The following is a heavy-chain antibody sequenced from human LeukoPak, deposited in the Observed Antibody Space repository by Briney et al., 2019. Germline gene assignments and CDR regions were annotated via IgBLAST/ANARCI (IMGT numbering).Heavy chain of an antibody. J-gene: IGHJ6*04. CDR3: AREVAPLYFHYGMDV. Sequence: PGKSLRLSCAASGFTFSSYGMHWVRQAPGKGLEWVAVTCYDGRNNYYAASVQGRFTIYRDDSKTTVYLLMNSLRDEDTAVYYCAREVAPLYFHYGMDVWGEGTTVTVSS. D-gene: IGHD2-21*01. V-gene: IGHV3-33*01. CDR1: GFTFSSYG. CDR2: TCYDGRNN.